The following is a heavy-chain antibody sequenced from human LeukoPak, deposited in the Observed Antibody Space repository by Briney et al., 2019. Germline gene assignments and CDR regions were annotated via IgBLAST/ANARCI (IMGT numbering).Heavy chain of an antibody. V-gene: IGHV3-30*02. D-gene: IGHD3-22*01. J-gene: IGHJ3*02. Sequence: PGGSLRLSCAASGFTFSSYSMNWVRQAPGKGLEWVAFIRYDGSNKYYADSVKGRFTISRDNSKNTLYLQMNSLRAEDTAVYYCAAYYYDSSGYFRAFDIWGQGTMVTVSS. CDR2: IRYDGSNK. CDR3: AAYYYDSSGYFRAFDI. CDR1: GFTFSSYS.